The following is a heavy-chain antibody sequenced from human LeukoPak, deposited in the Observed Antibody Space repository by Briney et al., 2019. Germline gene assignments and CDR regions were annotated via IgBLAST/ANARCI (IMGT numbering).Heavy chain of an antibody. CDR2: IIPIFGTA. CDR3: ARALFFYDILTGLAPNYFDY. Sequence: SVKVSCKASGGTFSSYAISWVRQAPGQGLEWMGGIIPIFGTANYAQKFQGRVTITADESTSTAYMELRSLRSDDTAVYYCARALFFYDILTGLAPNYFDYWGQGTLVTVSS. CDR1: GGTFSSYA. D-gene: IGHD3-9*01. J-gene: IGHJ4*02. V-gene: IGHV1-69*01.